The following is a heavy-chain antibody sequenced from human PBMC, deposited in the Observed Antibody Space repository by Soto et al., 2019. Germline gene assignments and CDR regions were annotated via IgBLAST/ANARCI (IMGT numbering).Heavy chain of an antibody. CDR3: TTDYEFWSGYYPKTN. CDR2: IKSKTDGGTT. J-gene: IGHJ4*02. D-gene: IGHD3-3*01. V-gene: IGHV3-15*07. Sequence: EVQLVESGGGLVKPGGSLRLSCAASGFTFSNAWMNWVRQAPGKGLELVGRIKSKTDGGTTDYAAPVKGRFNISRDDSKCTLYLQTSSLKTEDTAVYYCTTDYEFWSGYYPKTNWGKGTLVTVSA. CDR1: GFTFSNAW.